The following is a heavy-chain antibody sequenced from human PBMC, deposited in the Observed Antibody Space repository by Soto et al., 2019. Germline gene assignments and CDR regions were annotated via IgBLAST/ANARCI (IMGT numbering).Heavy chain of an antibody. CDR1: GFSLTTRGVG. D-gene: IGHD3-16*01. CDR2: IYWEDDK. CDR3: AHIPHYYQYDWFDP. V-gene: IGHV2-5*02. Sequence: QITLKESGPTLVKPTQTLTLTCTFSGFSLTTRGVGVGWIRQPPGKALECLALIYWEDDKRSSPSLQSRLSITKDTSKNQGVLTMTNVDPVDTATYYCAHIPHYYQYDWFDPWGQGTLVSVSS. J-gene: IGHJ5*02.